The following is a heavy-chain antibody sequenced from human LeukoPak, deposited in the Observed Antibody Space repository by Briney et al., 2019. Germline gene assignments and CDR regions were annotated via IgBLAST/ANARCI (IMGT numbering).Heavy chain of an antibody. J-gene: IGHJ3*02. V-gene: IGHV4-59*01. CDR3: ARDRYYTNDAFDI. D-gene: IGHD2/OR15-2a*01. Sequence: KPSETLSLTCTVSGGSISSYYWSWIRQPPGKGLEWIGYIYYSGSTNYNPSLKSRVTISVDTSKNQFSLKLSSVTAADTAVYYCARDRYYTNDAFDIWGQGTMVTVSS. CDR2: IYYSGST. CDR1: GGSISSYY.